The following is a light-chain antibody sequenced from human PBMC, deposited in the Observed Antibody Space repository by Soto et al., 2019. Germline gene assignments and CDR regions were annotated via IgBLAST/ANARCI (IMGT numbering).Light chain of an antibody. Sequence: QSVLTQPPSASGSPGQSVTISCTGTSSDVGGYNYVSWYQQHPGNAPKLMIYEVSKRPSGVPDRFSGSKSGNTASLTVSGLQAEDEADYYCTSYAGSNKYVLFGGGTKLTGL. J-gene: IGLJ2*01. CDR3: TSYAGSNKYVL. CDR1: SSDVGGYNY. CDR2: EVS. V-gene: IGLV2-8*01.